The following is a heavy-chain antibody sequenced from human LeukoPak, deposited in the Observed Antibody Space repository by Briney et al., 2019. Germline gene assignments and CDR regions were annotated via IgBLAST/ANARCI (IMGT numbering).Heavy chain of an antibody. D-gene: IGHD2-21*01. Sequence: SEALSLTCTVSGGSISSYYWSWIRRPPGRGREGVGYIYYSGSTNYNPSLKSRVTISVDRSKNQFSLKLSSVTAADTAVYYCARHSIASDGARLFDYWGRGTLVTVSS. CDR3: ARHSIASDGARLFDY. J-gene: IGHJ4*02. V-gene: IGHV4-59*08. CDR1: GGSISSYY. CDR2: IYYSGST.